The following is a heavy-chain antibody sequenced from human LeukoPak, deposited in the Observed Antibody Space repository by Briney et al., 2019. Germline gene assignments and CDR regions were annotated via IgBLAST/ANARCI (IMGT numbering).Heavy chain of an antibody. CDR3: AILPSYHDHSGFDY. CDR1: GFTFSSYA. J-gene: IGHJ4*02. V-gene: IGHV3-21*01. CDR2: ISSSSSYI. D-gene: IGHD3-22*01. Sequence: GGSLRLSCAASGFTFSSYAMSWVRQAPGKGLEWVSSISSSSSYIYYADSVKGRFTISRDNAKNSLYLQMNSLRAEDTAVYYCAILPSYHDHSGFDYWGQGTLVTVSS.